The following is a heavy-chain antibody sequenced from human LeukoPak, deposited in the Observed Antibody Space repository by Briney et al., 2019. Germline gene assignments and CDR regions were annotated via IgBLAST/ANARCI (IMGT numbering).Heavy chain of an antibody. CDR2: MNPNSGNT. J-gene: IGHJ5*02. D-gene: IGHD3-22*01. CDR1: GYTFTSYD. V-gene: IGHV1-8*01. CDR3: ARMSYYDSSGDNWFDP. Sequence: ASVKVSCKASGYTFTSYDINWVRQGTGQGLEWMGWMNPNSGNTGYAQKFQGRVTMTRDTSISTAYMELSSLRSEDTAVYYCARMSYYDSSGDNWFDPWGQGTLVTVSS.